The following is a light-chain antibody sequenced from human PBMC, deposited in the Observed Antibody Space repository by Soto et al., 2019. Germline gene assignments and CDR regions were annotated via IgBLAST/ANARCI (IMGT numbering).Light chain of an antibody. CDR1: KSVRNN. V-gene: IGKV3-15*01. J-gene: IGKJ4*01. CDR3: QQYNNWPPLT. Sequence: EIVMTQSPATLSVSPGDRAILSCRASKSVRNNLAWYQQKPGQAPRLLIYGASTRATGVPARFSGSGSGTEFTLSIRSLQSEDFAVYYCQQYNNWPPLTFGGGTKVEIK. CDR2: GAS.